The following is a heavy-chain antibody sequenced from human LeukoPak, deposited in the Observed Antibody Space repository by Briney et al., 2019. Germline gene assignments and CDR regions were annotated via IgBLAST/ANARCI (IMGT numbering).Heavy chain of an antibody. Sequence: SETLSLTCTVSGGSISTYYWSWIRQSPGQGLEWIGYIQNSGGTNYNPSLKSRITTLVDTSKSQFSLKLSSVTAADTAVYYCARVGSGNFDYWGQGTLVTVSS. CDR2: IQNSGGT. D-gene: IGHD1-1*01. V-gene: IGHV4-59*01. J-gene: IGHJ4*02. CDR3: ARVGSGNFDY. CDR1: GGSISTYY.